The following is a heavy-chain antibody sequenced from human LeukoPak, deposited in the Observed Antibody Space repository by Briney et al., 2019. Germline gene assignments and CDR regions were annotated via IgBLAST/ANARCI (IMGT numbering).Heavy chain of an antibody. Sequence: GGSLRLSCAASGFTFSSYGMHWVRQAPGKGLEWVAVISYDGSNKYYADSVKGRFTISRDNSKNTLYLQMNSLRAEDTAVYYCAKVYNPSSSWRAYYYYGMDVWGQGTTVTVSS. D-gene: IGHD6-13*01. CDR3: AKVYNPSSSWRAYYYYGMDV. CDR1: GFTFSSYG. V-gene: IGHV3-30*18. J-gene: IGHJ6*02. CDR2: ISYDGSNK.